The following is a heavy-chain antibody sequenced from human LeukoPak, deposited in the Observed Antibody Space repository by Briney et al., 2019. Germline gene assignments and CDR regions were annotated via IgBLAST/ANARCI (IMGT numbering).Heavy chain of an antibody. Sequence: ASVKVSCKASVYTFTSYDINWVLQATGQGLEWMGWMNPNSGNTGYAQKFQGRVTITRNTSISTAYMELSSLRSEDTAVYYCARGLWDSSCYYGLWGQGTLVTVSS. CDR1: VYTFTSYD. CDR2: MNPNSGNT. D-gene: IGHD3-22*01. V-gene: IGHV1-8*03. J-gene: IGHJ4*02. CDR3: ARGLWDSSCYYGL.